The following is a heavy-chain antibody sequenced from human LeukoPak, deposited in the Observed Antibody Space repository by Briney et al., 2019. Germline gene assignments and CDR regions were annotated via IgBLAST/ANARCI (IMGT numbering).Heavy chain of an antibody. CDR1: GFTFSSYG. D-gene: IGHD3-22*01. V-gene: IGHV3-33*08. CDR3: ARIRSYYYDSSGLTHDAFDI. J-gene: IGHJ3*02. CDR2: ISYDGSNK. Sequence: PGRSLRVSCAASGFTFSSYGMHWVRQAPGNGLEWVAVISYDGSNKYYADSVKGRFTISRDNAKNSLYLQMNSLRAEDTAVYYCARIRSYYYDSSGLTHDAFDIWGQGTMVTVSS.